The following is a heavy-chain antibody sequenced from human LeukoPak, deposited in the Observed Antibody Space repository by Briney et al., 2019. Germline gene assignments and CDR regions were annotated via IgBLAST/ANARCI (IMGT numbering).Heavy chain of an antibody. J-gene: IGHJ4*02. CDR2: IYRTEDN. Sequence: PSGTLSLTCAVSGGSISSSDWWSWVRQPPGRGLEWIGYIYRTEDNNYNPSLKSRVTMSVDKSQNQFSLKLTSVTAADTAVYYCARDPHCSSNSCPYDYWGQGILVIVSS. D-gene: IGHD2-2*01. V-gene: IGHV4-4*02. CDR1: GGSISSSDW. CDR3: ARDPHCSSNSCPYDY.